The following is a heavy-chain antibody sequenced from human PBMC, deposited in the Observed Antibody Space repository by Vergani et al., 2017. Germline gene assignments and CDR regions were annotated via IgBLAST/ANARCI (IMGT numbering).Heavy chain of an antibody. V-gene: IGHV1-24*01. CDR1: GYTLTELS. D-gene: IGHD6-19*01. Sequence: QVQLVQSGAEVKKPGASVKVSCKVSGYTLTELSMHWVRQAPGKGLEWMGLVDPEDGETIYAEKFQGRVTITADTSTDTAYMELSSLRSEDTAVYYCATWIAVAGELDYWGQGTLVTVSS. CDR2: VDPEDGET. CDR3: ATWIAVAGELDY. J-gene: IGHJ4*02.